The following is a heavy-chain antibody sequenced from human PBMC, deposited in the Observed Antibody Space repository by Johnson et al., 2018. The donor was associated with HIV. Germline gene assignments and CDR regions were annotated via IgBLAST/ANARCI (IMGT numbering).Heavy chain of an antibody. CDR2: LYSSGNT. CDR3: TRSKLQFLAPDAFDL. Sequence: LVESGGGLVQPGGSLGLACVGSGFNVSNNYMSWVRQPPGQGLEWVSTLYSSGNTYYADSVKGRFTISRDSSRNTLYLQIDTLKVEDTALYYCTRSKLQFLAPDAFDLWGQGTMVTVSS. CDR1: GFNVSNNY. J-gene: IGHJ3*01. V-gene: IGHV3-53*01. D-gene: IGHD5-24*01.